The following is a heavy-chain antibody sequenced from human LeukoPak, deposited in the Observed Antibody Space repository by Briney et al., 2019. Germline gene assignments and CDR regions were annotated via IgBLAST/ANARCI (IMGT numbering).Heavy chain of an antibody. V-gene: IGHV3-30*01. CDR1: GFTFSSYA. J-gene: IGHJ4*02. Sequence: PGRSLRLSCAASGFTFSSYAMHWVRQAPGKGLEWVALIPYDGGNTYYADSVKGRFTISRDNSKNTLDLQLNSLRVEDTAVYYCARDSTYYYGSGSSGPHYFDYWGQGTLVTVSS. CDR3: ARDSTYYYGSGSSGPHYFDY. CDR2: IPYDGGNT. D-gene: IGHD3-10*01.